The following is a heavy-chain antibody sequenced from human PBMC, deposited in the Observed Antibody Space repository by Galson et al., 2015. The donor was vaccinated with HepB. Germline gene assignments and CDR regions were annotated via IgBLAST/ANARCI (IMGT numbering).Heavy chain of an antibody. V-gene: IGHV1-2*06. D-gene: IGHD3-3*01. CDR2: MNPNNGGT. CDR1: GYTFNDYY. Sequence: SVKVSCKASGYTFNDYYLHWVRQAPGQGLEWMGRMNPNNGGTKYAQKFQGRVTMTRDTSITTAFMELNRLTSDDTAVYYCARGWSTYYSDYWGQGTLVTVSS. J-gene: IGHJ4*02. CDR3: ARGWSTYYSDY.